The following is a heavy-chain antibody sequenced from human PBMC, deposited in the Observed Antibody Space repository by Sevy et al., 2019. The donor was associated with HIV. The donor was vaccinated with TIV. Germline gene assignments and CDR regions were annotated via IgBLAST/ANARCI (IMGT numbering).Heavy chain of an antibody. V-gene: IGHV3-7*04. Sequence: QLGGSLRLSCVASGFGFSGTWMNWVRQAPGKGLEWVAIISPEGSRIDYADSVKGRLIISRDNANSSVSLQMNSLRVEDMGVYYCAKDRGWKTFDYWGQGALVTVSS. D-gene: IGHD3-10*01. J-gene: IGHJ4*02. CDR3: AKDRGWKTFDY. CDR2: ISPEGSRI. CDR1: GFGFSGTW.